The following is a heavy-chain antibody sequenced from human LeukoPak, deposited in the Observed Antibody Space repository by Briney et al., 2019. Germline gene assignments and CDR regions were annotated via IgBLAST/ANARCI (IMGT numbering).Heavy chain of an antibody. Sequence: PSETLSLTCAVYGGSFSGYYWSWIRQPPGKGLEWIGEINHSGSTNYNPSLKSRVTISVDTSKNQFSLKLSSVTAADTAVYYCARCPRMTYYYGSGSYRAVDIWGQGTMVTVSS. V-gene: IGHV4-34*01. CDR3: ARCPRMTYYYGSGSYRAVDI. D-gene: IGHD3-10*01. J-gene: IGHJ3*02. CDR2: INHSGST. CDR1: GGSFSGYY.